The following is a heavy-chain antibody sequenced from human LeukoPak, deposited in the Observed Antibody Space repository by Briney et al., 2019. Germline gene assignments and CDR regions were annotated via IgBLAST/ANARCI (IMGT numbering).Heavy chain of an antibody. J-gene: IGHJ4*02. V-gene: IGHV3-49*03. CDR3: ASSHFPAAGDY. CDR2: IRSKTYGGTT. D-gene: IGHD6-13*01. Sequence: GGSLRLSRSASGFTFGEHGMSWFRQAPGKGLDWVGFIRSKTYGGTTEYAASVRGRFTISRDDSKSIAYLQMNSLKTEDTAIYYCASSHFPAAGDYWGQGTLVTVSS. CDR1: GFTFGEHG.